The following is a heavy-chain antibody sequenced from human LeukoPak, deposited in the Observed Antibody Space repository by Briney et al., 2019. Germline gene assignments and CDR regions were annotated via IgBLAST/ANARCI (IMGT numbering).Heavy chain of an antibody. CDR3: ARGELLWFGELLTSYYYYGMDV. CDR1: GYTFTSYA. CDR2: INAGNGNT. V-gene: IGHV1-3*01. Sequence: ASVKVSCKASGYTFTSYAMHWVRQAPGQRLEWMGWINAGNGNTKYSQKFQGRVTITRDTSASTAYMELSSLRSEDTAVYYCARGELLWFGELLTSYYYYGMDVWGQGTTVTVSS. J-gene: IGHJ6*02. D-gene: IGHD3-10*01.